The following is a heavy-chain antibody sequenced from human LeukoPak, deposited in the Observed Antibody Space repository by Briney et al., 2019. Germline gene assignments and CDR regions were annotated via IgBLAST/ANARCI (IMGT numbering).Heavy chain of an antibody. J-gene: IGHJ4*02. Sequence: PSETLSLTCTVSGGSISNYYWAWIRQPAGKGLEWIGRVYSSGSTNYNPSLKSRVTMSVLTSKSQFSLRLNSVTAADSAVYFCAREVMTASPHFDYWGQGTLVTVSS. CDR2: VYSSGST. CDR3: AREVMTASPHFDY. D-gene: IGHD2-21*01. CDR1: GGSISNYY. V-gene: IGHV4-4*07.